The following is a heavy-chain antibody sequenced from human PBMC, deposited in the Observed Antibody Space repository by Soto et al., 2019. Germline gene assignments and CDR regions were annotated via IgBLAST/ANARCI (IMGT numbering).Heavy chain of an antibody. CDR2: IIPIFGTA. Sequence: QVQLVQSGAEVKKSGSSVKVSCKASGGTFSSYAISWVRQAPGQGLEWMGGIIPIFGTANYAQKFQGRVTITADESTSTAYMELSSLRSEDTAVYYCARVPSAVAFYYYYGMDVWGQGTTVTVSS. J-gene: IGHJ6*02. D-gene: IGHD6-19*01. V-gene: IGHV1-69*12. CDR3: ARVPSAVAFYYYYGMDV. CDR1: GGTFSSYA.